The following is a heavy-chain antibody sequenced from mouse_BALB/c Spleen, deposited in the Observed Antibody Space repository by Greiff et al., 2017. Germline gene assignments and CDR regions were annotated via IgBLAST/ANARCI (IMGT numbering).Heavy chain of an antibody. D-gene: IGHD2-1*01. V-gene: IGHV2-9*02. J-gene: IGHJ4*01. CDR2: IWAGGST. CDR3: ARGGLYGNYEYYAMDY. CDR1: GFSLTSYG. Sequence: VHLVESGPGLVAPSQSLSITCTVSGFSLTSYGVHWVRQPPGKGLEWLGVIWAGGSTNYNSALMSRLSISKDNSKSQVFLKMNSLQTDDTAMYYCARGGLYGNYEYYAMDYWGQGTSVTVSS.